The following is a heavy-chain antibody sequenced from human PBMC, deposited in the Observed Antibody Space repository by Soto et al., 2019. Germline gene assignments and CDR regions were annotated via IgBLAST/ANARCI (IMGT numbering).Heavy chain of an antibody. CDR3: ASQRFARHPIQH. Sequence: GSLRLSCAASGFTFSSYWMSWVRQAPGKGLEWVANIKQDGSEKYYVDSVKGRFTISRDNAKNSLYLQMNSLRAEDTAVYYCASQRFARHPIQHWGQGSLVTVSS. CDR1: GFTFSSYW. V-gene: IGHV3-7*01. D-gene: IGHD3-3*01. J-gene: IGHJ1*01. CDR2: IKQDGSEK.